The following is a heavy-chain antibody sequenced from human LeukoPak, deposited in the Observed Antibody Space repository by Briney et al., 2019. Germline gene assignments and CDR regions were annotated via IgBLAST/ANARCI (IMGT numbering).Heavy chain of an antibody. CDR3: ARSPPYYYDSSADY. Sequence: PGGSLRLSCAASGFTFSDYYMSWIRQAPGKGLEWVSYISSSSSYTNYADSVKGRFTISRDNAKNSLYLQMNSLRAEDTAVYYCARSPPYYYDSSADYWGQGTLVTVSS. V-gene: IGHV3-11*06. CDR2: ISSSSSYT. J-gene: IGHJ4*02. CDR1: GFTFSDYY. D-gene: IGHD3-22*01.